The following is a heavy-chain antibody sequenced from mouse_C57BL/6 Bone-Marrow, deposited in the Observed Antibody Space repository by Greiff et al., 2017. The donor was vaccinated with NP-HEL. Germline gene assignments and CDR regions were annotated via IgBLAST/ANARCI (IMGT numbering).Heavy chain of an antibody. CDR1: GYTFTDYY. J-gene: IGHJ3*01. CDR3: APPYYGSSPFAY. CDR2: INPNNGGT. V-gene: IGHV1-26*01. Sequence: EVQLQQSGPELVKPGASVKISCKASGYTFTDYYMNWVKQSHGKSLEWIGDINPNNGGTSYNQKFKGKATLTVDKSSSTAYMELRSLTSEDSAVYYCAPPYYGSSPFAYWGQGTLVTVSA. D-gene: IGHD1-1*01.